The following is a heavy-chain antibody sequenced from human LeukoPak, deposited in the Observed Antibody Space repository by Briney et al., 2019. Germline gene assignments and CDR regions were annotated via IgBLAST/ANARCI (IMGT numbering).Heavy chain of an antibody. Sequence: PGGSLRLSCAASGFTFSSYAMHWVRQAPGKGLGWVAVISYDGSNKYYADSVKGRFTISRDNSKNTLYLQMNSLRAEDTAVYYCARGRKQWLDAFDIWGQGTMVTVSS. J-gene: IGHJ3*02. CDR2: ISYDGSNK. D-gene: IGHD6-19*01. V-gene: IGHV3-30-3*01. CDR3: ARGRKQWLDAFDI. CDR1: GFTFSSYA.